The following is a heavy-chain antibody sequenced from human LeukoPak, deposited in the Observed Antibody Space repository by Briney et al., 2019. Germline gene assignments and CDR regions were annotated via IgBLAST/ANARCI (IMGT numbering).Heavy chain of an antibody. D-gene: IGHD3-10*01. J-gene: IGHJ4*02. CDR2: MYYTGIT. CDR3: ARHYSSGTYPLDS. CDR1: GASISDYY. Sequence: PSETLSLTCTVSGASISDYYWSWFRQPPGKALEWLAYMYYTGITNYNPSAKSRLTISIDTSKNQLSLTLNSVTAADTAVYYCARHYSSGTYPLDSWGQGTLVTVSS. V-gene: IGHV4-59*01.